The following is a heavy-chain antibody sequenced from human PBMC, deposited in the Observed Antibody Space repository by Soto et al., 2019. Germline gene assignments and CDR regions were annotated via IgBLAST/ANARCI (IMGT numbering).Heavy chain of an antibody. D-gene: IGHD3-22*01. CDR2: ISSDGKSE. Sequence: VGSLRLSCAASGFTFSTYGMHWVRQPPGKGLEWVAVISSDGKSEHYADPVKGRFSISRDNSKNTLSLQMNSLRVEDTAVYYCAKTITTYSGDSRGRGALVDYWGQGTLVTVSS. V-gene: IGHV3-30*18. CDR1: GFTFSTYG. CDR3: AKTITTYSGDSRGRGALVDY. J-gene: IGHJ4*02.